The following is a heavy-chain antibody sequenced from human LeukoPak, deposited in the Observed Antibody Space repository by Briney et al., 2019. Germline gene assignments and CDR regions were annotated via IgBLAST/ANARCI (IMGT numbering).Heavy chain of an antibody. V-gene: IGHV3-21*01. D-gene: IGHD3-22*01. J-gene: IGHJ5*02. CDR2: ISSSSSYI. Sequence: GGSLRLSCAASGFTFSSYSMNWVRQAPGEGLEWVSSISSSSSYIYYADSVKGRFTISRDNAKNSLYLQMNSLRAEDTAVYYCARGSLSHYYDSSGYYYGGVWFDPWGQGTLVSVSS. CDR1: GFTFSSYS. CDR3: ARGSLSHYYDSSGYYYGGVWFDP.